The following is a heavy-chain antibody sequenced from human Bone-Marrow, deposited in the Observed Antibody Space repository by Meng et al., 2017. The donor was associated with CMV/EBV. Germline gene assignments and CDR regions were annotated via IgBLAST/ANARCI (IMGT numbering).Heavy chain of an antibody. CDR1: GFTFSSYA. J-gene: IGHJ6*02. CDR2: ISYDGSNK. Sequence: GGSLRLSCAASGFTFSSYAMHWVRQAPGKGLEWVAVISYDGSNKYYADSVKGRFTISRDNSKNTLYLQMNSLRAEDTAVYYCASSDRGSGVRYGMDVWGQGTTVTVSS. V-gene: IGHV3-30*04. D-gene: IGHD2-15*01. CDR3: ASSDRGSGVRYGMDV.